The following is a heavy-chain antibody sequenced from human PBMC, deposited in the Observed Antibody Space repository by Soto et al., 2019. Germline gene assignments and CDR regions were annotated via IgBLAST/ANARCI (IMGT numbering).Heavy chain of an antibody. V-gene: IGHV3-23*01. CDR3: AKDLRTSTHYYHGMDV. D-gene: IGHD2-15*01. CDR1: GFSFSTYA. CDR2: ISATGGST. Sequence: EAQLLESGGGLVQPGGSLRLSCAASGFSFSTYAMSWVRQAPGKGLEWVSVISATGGSTFYADSVKGRFTVSRDNSRNTLYLQMISLRVEDTALYYCAKDLRTSTHYYHGMDVWAKGPRSPSP. J-gene: IGHJ6*02.